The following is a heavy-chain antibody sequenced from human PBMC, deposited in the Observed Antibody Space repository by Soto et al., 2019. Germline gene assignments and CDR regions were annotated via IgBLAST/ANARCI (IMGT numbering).Heavy chain of an antibody. D-gene: IGHD5-18*01. V-gene: IGHV1-69*06. Sequence: QVQLVQSGAEVKKPGSSVKVSCKASGGTFSSYAISWVRQAPGQGLEWMGGIIPIFGTANYAQKFQGRVTITADKSTSTAYMELSSLRSEDTAVYYCASAGTAMVNYYYSGMDVWGQGTTVTVSS. CDR3: ASAGTAMVNYYYSGMDV. CDR1: GGTFSSYA. CDR2: IIPIFGTA. J-gene: IGHJ6*02.